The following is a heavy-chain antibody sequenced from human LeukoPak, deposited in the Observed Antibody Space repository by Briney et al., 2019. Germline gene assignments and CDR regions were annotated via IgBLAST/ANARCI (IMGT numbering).Heavy chain of an antibody. CDR1: GGSISSYY. CDR3: AREWWSSRAFDI. D-gene: IGHD2-15*01. V-gene: IGHV4-59*01. CDR2: IYYSGST. J-gene: IGHJ3*02. Sequence: PSETLSLTCTVSGGSISSYYWSWIRQPPGKGLEWIGYIYYSGSTDYNPSLKSRVTISVDTSKDQFSLKLASVTAADTAVYYCAREWWSSRAFDIWGQGTTVTVSS.